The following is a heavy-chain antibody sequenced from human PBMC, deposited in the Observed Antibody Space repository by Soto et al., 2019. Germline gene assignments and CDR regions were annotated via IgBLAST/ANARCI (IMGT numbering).Heavy chain of an antibody. CDR2: INCDNGNT. CDR3: ARDDVGSAWPY. J-gene: IGHJ4*02. D-gene: IGHD6-19*01. Sequence: QVQLVQSGADVKKPGASVKVSCKTSGYNFIENAVHWVRQAPGQGLEWMGWINCDNGNTKYSRKMQGRLTISRDKSATTVYMELSALTSEDTAVYFCARDDVGSAWPYWGQGTLGSVSS. CDR1: GYNFIENA. V-gene: IGHV1-3*01.